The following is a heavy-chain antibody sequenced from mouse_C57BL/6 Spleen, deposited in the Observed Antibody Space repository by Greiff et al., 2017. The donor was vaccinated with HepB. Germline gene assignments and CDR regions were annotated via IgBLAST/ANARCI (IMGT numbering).Heavy chain of an antibody. CDR2: IRLKSDNYAT. V-gene: IGHV6-3*01. CDR3: TGLDDGYVDY. Sequence: EVKLMESGGGLVQPGGSMKLSCVASGFTFSNYWMNWVRQSPEKGLEWVAQIRLKSDNYATHYAESVKGRFTISRDDSKSSVYLQMNNLRAEDTGIYYCTGLDDGYVDYWGQGTTLTVSS. D-gene: IGHD2-3*01. CDR1: GFTFSNYW. J-gene: IGHJ2*01.